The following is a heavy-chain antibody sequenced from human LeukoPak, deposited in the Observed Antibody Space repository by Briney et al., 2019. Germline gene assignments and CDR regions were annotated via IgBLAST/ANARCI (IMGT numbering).Heavy chain of an antibody. CDR3: ARLGWELLQGYHY. CDR2: IYDSGST. CDR1: GGSISSSSYY. Sequence: SETLSLTCTVSGGSISSSSYYWGWIRQPPGKGLEWIGSIYDSGSTYYNPSLKRRCTISVDTSKNQFSLKLSSVTAADTAVYYCARLGWELLQGYHYWGQGTLVTVSS. D-gene: IGHD1-26*01. J-gene: IGHJ4*02. V-gene: IGHV4-39*01.